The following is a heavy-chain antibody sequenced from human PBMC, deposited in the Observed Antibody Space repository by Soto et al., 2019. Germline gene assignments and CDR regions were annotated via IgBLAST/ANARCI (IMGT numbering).Heavy chain of an antibody. CDR1: GGSISSGGYY. CDR3: ARGGYDILTGYYYYYGMDV. D-gene: IGHD3-9*01. J-gene: IGHJ6*02. V-gene: IGHV4-31*03. CDR2: IYSSGST. Sequence: QVQLQESGPGLVKPSQTLSLTCTVSGGSISSGGYYWSWIRQHPGKGLEWIGYIYSSGSTYYNPSLKSRVTISVDTSKNQFSLKLSSVTAADTAVYYCARGGYDILTGYYYYYGMDVWGQGTTVTVSS.